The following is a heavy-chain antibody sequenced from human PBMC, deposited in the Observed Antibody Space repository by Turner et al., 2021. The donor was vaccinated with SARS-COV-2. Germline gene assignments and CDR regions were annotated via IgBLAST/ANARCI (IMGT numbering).Heavy chain of an antibody. Sequence: EVQRVESGGGLVKPGGSLRRSWAGAGCTFSSYSMTWGRQAPGKGLGWVSSISSSSSYIHYADSVKGRFTISRDNAKNSLYLQMNSLRAEDTAVYYCSRDPWYYDSSGWPPSDYWGQGTLVTVSS. D-gene: IGHD3-22*01. V-gene: IGHV3-21*01. J-gene: IGHJ4*02. CDR1: GCTFSSYS. CDR2: ISSSSSYI. CDR3: SRDPWYYDSSGWPPSDY.